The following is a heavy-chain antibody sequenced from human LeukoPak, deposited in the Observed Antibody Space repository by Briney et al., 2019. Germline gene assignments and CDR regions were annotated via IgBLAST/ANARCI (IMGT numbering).Heavy chain of an antibody. CDR1: GFTVSSSNY. CDR2: IYTGGTT. D-gene: IGHD3-16*01. J-gene: IGHJ4*02. CDR3: AREISRFGI. V-gene: IGHV3-66*01. Sequence: PGGSLRLSCAASGFTVSSSNYMNWGRQAPGKGLEWVSGIYTGGTTYYTDSVKGRFTISRDNPNNTLYLQMHSLRAEDTAVYYCAREISRFGIWGQGTLVTVSS.